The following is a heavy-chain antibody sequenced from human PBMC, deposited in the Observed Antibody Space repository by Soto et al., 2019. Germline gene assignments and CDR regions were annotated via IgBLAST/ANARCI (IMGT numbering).Heavy chain of an antibody. CDR1: GGSFSGYH. CDR3: ARVGAAAGTGSWFDP. J-gene: IGHJ5*02. Sequence: SETLSLTCAVYGGSFSGYHWSWIRQPPGKGLEWIGEINHSGSTNYNPSLKSRVTISVDTSKNQFSLKLSSVTAADTAVYYCARVGAAAGTGSWFDPWGQGTLVTVSS. D-gene: IGHD6-13*01. V-gene: IGHV4-34*01. CDR2: INHSGST.